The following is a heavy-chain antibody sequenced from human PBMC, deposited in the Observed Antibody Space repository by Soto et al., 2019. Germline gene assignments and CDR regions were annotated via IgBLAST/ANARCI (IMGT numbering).Heavy chain of an antibody. Sequence: ASVKVSCKASGFTFTSSAMQWVRQARGQRLEWKGWIVVGSGNTNYAQKFQERVTITRDMSTSTAYMELSSLRSEDTAVYYCAAGGVVVAADYYYYYYMDVWGKGTTVTV. CDR2: IVVGSGNT. J-gene: IGHJ6*03. D-gene: IGHD2-15*01. CDR3: AAGGVVVAADYYYYYYMDV. CDR1: GFTFTSSA. V-gene: IGHV1-58*02.